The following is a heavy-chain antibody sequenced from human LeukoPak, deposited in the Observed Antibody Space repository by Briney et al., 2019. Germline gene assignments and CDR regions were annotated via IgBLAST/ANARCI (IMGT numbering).Heavy chain of an antibody. J-gene: IGHJ4*02. V-gene: IGHV3-48*03. CDR3: AREGSSWSEGRLWYFDY. D-gene: IGHD6-13*01. Sequence: GGSLRLSCAASGFTFSSYEMNWVRQAPGKGLEWVSCISNSGSTIYYADSVKGRFTISRDNAKNSLYLQMNSLRAEDTAVYYCAREGSSWSEGRLWYFDYWGQGTLVTVSS. CDR2: ISNSGSTI. CDR1: GFTFSSYE.